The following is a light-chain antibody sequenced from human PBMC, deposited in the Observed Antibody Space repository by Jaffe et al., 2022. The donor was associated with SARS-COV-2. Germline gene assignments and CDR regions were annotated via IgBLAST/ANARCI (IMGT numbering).Light chain of an antibody. Sequence: DIQMTQSPSSLSASLGDRVTITCRSSQTITTYLSWYQHKPGKAPRLLIYAASSLQSGVPSRFSGSGYGTDFTLTISSLQPEDFATYFCQQSYTTQFTFGPGTKVD. CDR3: QQSYTTQFT. J-gene: IGKJ3*01. V-gene: IGKV1-39*01. CDR2: AAS. CDR1: QTITTY.